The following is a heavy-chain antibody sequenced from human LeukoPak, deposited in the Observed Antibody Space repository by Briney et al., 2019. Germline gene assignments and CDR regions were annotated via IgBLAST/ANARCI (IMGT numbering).Heavy chain of an antibody. CDR3: ARAHRAFRLGELSDY. CDR2: INPNSGGT. V-gene: IGHV1-2*02. CDR1: GYTLIDYY. J-gene: IGHJ4*02. Sequence: ASVKVSCKASGYTLIDYYIHWVRQAPGQGLEWMAWINPNSGGTNSAQKFQVRVTLTRNTSISTAYMELSSLRSEDTAVYYCARAHRAFRLGELSDYWGQGTLVTVSS. D-gene: IGHD3-16*02.